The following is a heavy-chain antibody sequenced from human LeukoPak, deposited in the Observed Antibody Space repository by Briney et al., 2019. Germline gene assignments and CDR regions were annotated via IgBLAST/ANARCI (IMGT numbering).Heavy chain of an antibody. J-gene: IGHJ4*02. D-gene: IGHD3-22*01. CDR1: GFTFSSYS. CDR3: ARSGSGYIDY. CDR2: ICTGGTPI. V-gene: IGHV3-48*02. Sequence: PGGSLRLSCAASGFTFSSYSMSWVRQAPGKGLEWVSYICTGGTPIYYADSVKGRYTISRDNAKNSLYLQMNSLRDEDAAVYYCARSGSGYIDYWGQGTLVTVSS.